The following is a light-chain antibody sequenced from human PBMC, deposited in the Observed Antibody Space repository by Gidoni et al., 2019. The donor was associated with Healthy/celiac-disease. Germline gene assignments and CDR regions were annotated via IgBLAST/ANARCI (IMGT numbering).Light chain of an antibody. CDR2: DAS. CDR1: QSISSW. J-gene: IGKJ3*01. V-gene: IGKV1-5*01. CDR3: QQYNSYPFT. Sequence: DIQMTQSPSTLSASVGDRVTITCRASQSISSWLAWYQQKPGKAPKLLIYDASSLESGVPSRFSGSGSGTEFTLTISSRQPDDFATYYCQQYNSYPFTFXPXTKVDIK.